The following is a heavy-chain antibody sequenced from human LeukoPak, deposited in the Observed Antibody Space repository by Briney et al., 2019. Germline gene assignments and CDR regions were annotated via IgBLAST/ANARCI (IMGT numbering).Heavy chain of an antibody. D-gene: IGHD6-19*01. V-gene: IGHV4-34*01. CDR3: HARIAVAGPDDY. CDR1: GGSFSGYY. J-gene: IGHJ4*02. Sequence: SETLSLTCAVYGGSFSGYYWSWIRQPPGKGLEWIGEINHSGSTNYNPSLKSRVTISVDTSKNQFSLKLSSVTAADTAVYYCHARIAVAGPDDYWGQGTLVTVSS. CDR2: INHSGST.